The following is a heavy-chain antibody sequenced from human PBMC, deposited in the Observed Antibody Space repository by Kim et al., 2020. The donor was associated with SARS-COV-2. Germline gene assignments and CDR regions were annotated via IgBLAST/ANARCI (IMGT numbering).Heavy chain of an antibody. D-gene: IGHD3-10*01. CDR1: GGSISSGGYY. CDR3: ARGNDDYGTDYYYYYGMDV. J-gene: IGHJ6*02. Sequence: SETLSLTCTVSGGSISSGGYYWSWIRQHPGKGLEWIGYIYYIGSTYYNPSLKSRVTISVDTSKNQFSLKLSSVTAADTAVYYCARGNDDYGTDYYYYYGMDVWGQGTTVTVSS. V-gene: IGHV4-31*03. CDR2: IYYIGST.